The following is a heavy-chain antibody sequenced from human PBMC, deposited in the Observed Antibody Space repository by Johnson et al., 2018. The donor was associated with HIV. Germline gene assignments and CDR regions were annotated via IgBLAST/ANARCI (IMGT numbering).Heavy chain of an antibody. J-gene: IGHJ3*02. CDR2: IYSGGST. CDR3: TRWLDNDDFWDAFDI. V-gene: IGHV3-66*01. CDR1: GFTVSSNY. Sequence: EVQLVESGGGVVQPGRSLRLSCAASGFTVSSNYMSWVRQAPGKGLEWVSVIYSGGSTYYADSVKGRFTISRDNSKNTLYLQMNSLRAEDTAMYYCTRWLDNDDFWDAFDIWGQGTMVTVSS. D-gene: IGHD3/OR15-3a*01.